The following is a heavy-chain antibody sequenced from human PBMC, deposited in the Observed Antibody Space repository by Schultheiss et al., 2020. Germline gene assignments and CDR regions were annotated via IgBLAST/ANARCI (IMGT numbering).Heavy chain of an antibody. CDR1: GFTFSSYD. D-gene: IGHD4/OR15-4a*01. CDR3: ARDRRYGEQAFDL. V-gene: IGHV3-13*04. J-gene: IGHJ3*01. CDR2: IGTAGDT. Sequence: GGSLRLSCAASGFTFSSYDMHWVRQATGKGLEWVSAIGTAGDTYYPGSVKGRFSISRDNSKNTVYLQMTSLRGEDTATYYCARDRRYGEQAFDLWGRGTLVTVSS.